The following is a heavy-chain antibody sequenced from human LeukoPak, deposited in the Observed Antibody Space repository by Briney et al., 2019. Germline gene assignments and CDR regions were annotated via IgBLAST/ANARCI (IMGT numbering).Heavy chain of an antibody. J-gene: IGHJ5*02. CDR3: ARHPQYSHWFDP. CDR1: GGSFSGYY. CDR2: IYYSGST. Sequence: SETLSPTCAVYGGSFSGYYWGWIRQPPGKGLEWIGSIYYSGSTYYNPSLKSRVTISVDTSKNQFSLKLRSVTAADTAVYYCARHPQYSHWFDPWGQGTLVTVSS. D-gene: IGHD6-6*01. V-gene: IGHV4-39*01.